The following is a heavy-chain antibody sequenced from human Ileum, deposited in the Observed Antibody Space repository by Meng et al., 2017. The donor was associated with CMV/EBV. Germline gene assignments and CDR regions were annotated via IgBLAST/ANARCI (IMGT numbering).Heavy chain of an antibody. Sequence: TGYYMHWVRQAPGQGLEWMGWINPNSGGTNYAQKFQGRVTMTRDTSISTAYMELSRLRSDDTAVYYCARSLRIAAADPYYYYYGMDVWGQGTTVTVSS. CDR3: ARSLRIAAADPYYYYYGMDV. J-gene: IGHJ6*02. CDR2: INPNSGGT. D-gene: IGHD6-13*01. V-gene: IGHV1-2*02. CDR1: TGYY.